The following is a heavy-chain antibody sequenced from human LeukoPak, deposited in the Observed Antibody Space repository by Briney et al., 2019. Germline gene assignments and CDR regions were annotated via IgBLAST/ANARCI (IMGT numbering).Heavy chain of an antibody. J-gene: IGHJ4*02. V-gene: IGHV1-2*02. D-gene: IGHD6-19*01. CDR2: INPNSGGT. CDR3: ARTKYVSSGWFDY. Sequence: ASVKVSCKASGYTFTGYYMHWVRQAPGQGLEWMGWINPNSGGTNYAQKFQGRVTMTRDTSISTAYMELSRLRSDDTAVYYCARTKYVSSGWFDYWGQRTLVTVSS. CDR1: GYTFTGYY.